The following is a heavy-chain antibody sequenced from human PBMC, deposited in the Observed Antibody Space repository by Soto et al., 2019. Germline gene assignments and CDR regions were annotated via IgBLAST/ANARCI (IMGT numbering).Heavy chain of an antibody. CDR3: ARLGDSRGYSYYYYGMDV. CDR1: GYSFTSYC. D-gene: IGHD2-21*01. V-gene: IGHV5-51*01. J-gene: IGHJ6*02. CDR2: IYPGDSDT. Sequence: GESLKISCKGSGYSFTSYCIGWVRQMPGKGLEWMGIIYPGDSDTRYSPSFQGQVTISADKSISTAYLQWSSLKASDTAMYYCARLGDSRGYSYYYYGMDVWGQGTTVTVSS.